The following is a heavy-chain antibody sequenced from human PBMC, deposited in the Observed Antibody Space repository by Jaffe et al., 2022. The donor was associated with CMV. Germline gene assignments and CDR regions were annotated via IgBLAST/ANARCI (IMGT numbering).Heavy chain of an antibody. Sequence: QLQLQESGPGLVKPSETLSLTCTVSGGSISSSSYYWGWIRQPPGKGLEWIGSIYYSGSTYYNPSLKSRVTISVDTSKNQFSLKLSSVTAADTAVYYCARPRGIAVAGGFYFDYWGQGTLVTVSS. V-gene: IGHV4-39*01. CDR3: ARPRGIAVAGGFYFDY. CDR1: GGSISSSSYY. J-gene: IGHJ4*02. D-gene: IGHD6-19*01. CDR2: IYYSGST.